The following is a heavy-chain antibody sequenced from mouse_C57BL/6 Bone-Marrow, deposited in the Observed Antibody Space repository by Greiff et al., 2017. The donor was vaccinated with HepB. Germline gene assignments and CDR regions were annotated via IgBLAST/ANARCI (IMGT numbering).Heavy chain of an antibody. V-gene: IGHV1-81*01. D-gene: IGHD2-3*01. CDR2: IYPRSGNT. J-gene: IGHJ3*01. Sequence: VMLVESGAELARPGASVKLSCKASGYTFTSYGISWVKQRTGQGLEWIGEIYPRSGNTYYNEKFKGKATLTADKSSSTAYMELRSLTSEDSAVYFCATPYDGYRAWFAYWGQGTLVTVSA. CDR1: GYTFTSYG. CDR3: ATPYDGYRAWFAY.